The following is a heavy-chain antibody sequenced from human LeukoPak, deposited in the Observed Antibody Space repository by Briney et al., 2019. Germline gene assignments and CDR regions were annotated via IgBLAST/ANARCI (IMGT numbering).Heavy chain of an antibody. V-gene: IGHV3-21*04. CDR1: GFTFSSYT. D-gene: IGHD1-26*01. J-gene: IGHJ6*02. CDR2: ISGSSHYT. Sequence: PGGSLRLSCAASGFTFSSYTLDWVRQAPGKGLEWVSSISGSSHYTYYADSVKGRFSISRDNSKNTLYLQMNSLRAEDTAVYYCAKDRQGRELQGYYGMDVWGQGTTVTVSS. CDR3: AKDRQGRELQGYYGMDV.